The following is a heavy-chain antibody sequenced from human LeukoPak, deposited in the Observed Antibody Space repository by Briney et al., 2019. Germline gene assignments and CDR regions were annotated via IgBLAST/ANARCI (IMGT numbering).Heavy chain of an antibody. CDR1: GFGFSTYA. CDR3: AKNPIGAYYFDY. CDR2: ISNRGTRI. V-gene: IGHV3-23*01. D-gene: IGHD4-17*01. J-gene: IGHJ4*02. Sequence: GGSLRLSCAAAGFGFSTYAMSWVRQAPGKGLQWVSGISNRGTRIHYADSVKGRFTISRDNSKNTLYLQMNSLRAEDTAIYYCAKNPIGAYYFDYWGQGTLVTVSS.